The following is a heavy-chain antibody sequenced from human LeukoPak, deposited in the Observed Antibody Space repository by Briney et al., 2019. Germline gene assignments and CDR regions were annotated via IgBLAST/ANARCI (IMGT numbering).Heavy chain of an antibody. V-gene: IGHV4-38-2*01. Sequence: SETLSLTCAVYGGSFSGYYWGWIRQPPGKGLEWIGSIYHSGSTYYNPSLKSRVTISVDTSKNQFSLKLSSVTAADTAVYYCARAVYYYDEFDYWGQGTLVTVSS. D-gene: IGHD3-22*01. J-gene: IGHJ4*02. CDR3: ARAVYYYDEFDY. CDR1: GGSFSGYY. CDR2: IYHSGST.